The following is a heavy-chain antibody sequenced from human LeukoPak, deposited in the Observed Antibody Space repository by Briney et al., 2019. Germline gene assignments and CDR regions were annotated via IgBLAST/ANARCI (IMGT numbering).Heavy chain of an antibody. CDR3: ARVTMVRGVIITSDY. D-gene: IGHD3-10*01. V-gene: IGHV1-2*02. J-gene: IGHJ4*02. CDR1: GFTFTGYY. Sequence: GASVKVSCKASGFTFTGYYMHWVRQAPGQGLEWMGWINPNSGGTNYAQKFQGRVTMTRDTSISTAYMELSRLRSDDTAVYYCARVTMVRGVIITSDYWGQGTLVTVSS. CDR2: INPNSGGT.